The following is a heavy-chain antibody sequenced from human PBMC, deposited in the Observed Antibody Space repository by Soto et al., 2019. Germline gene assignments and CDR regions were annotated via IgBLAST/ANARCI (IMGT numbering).Heavy chain of an antibody. D-gene: IGHD3-16*02. CDR3: ARWPQPRYTADPYAVDV. CDR2: IVPSLDTT. J-gene: IGHJ6*02. Sequence: QVHLVQSGTEVKKPGSSVQVSCKASGGTFSSSGFSWVRQAPGQGLEWMGMIVPSLDTTNYAQKFQARVTITADEVTSTAYMELRSLRSEDTAVYDCARWPQPRYTADPYAVDVWGQGTRVIVSS. V-gene: IGHV1-69*11. CDR1: GGTFSSSG.